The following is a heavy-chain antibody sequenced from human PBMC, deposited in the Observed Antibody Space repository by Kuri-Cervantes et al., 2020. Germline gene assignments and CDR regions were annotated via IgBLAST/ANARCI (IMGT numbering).Heavy chain of an antibody. CDR3: ARVSQEVEMATRNYYYYYGMDV. CDR2: ISWNSGSI. V-gene: IGHV3-9*01. CDR1: GFTFDDYA. Sequence: GGSLRLSCAASGFTFDDYAMHWVRQAPGKGLEWVSGISWNSGSIGYADSVKGRFTISRDNAKNSLYLQMNSLRAEDTAVYYCARVSQEVEMATRNYYYYYGMDVWGQGTTVTVSS. J-gene: IGHJ6*02. D-gene: IGHD5-24*01.